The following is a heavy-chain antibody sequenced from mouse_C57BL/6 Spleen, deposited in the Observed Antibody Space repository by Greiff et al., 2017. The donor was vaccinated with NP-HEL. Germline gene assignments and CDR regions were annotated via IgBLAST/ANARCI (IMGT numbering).Heavy chain of an antibody. Sequence: QVQLKESGPGLVQPSQCLSITCTVSGFSLTSYGVHWVRQSPGKGLEWLGVIWRGGSTDYYAAFLSRLSITKDNSKSQVFFKMNSLQADDTAIYYCAKGLYDRYFDVWGTGTTVTVSS. D-gene: IGHD2-3*01. CDR1: GFSLTSYG. V-gene: IGHV2-5*01. J-gene: IGHJ1*03. CDR3: AKGLYDRYFDV. CDR2: IWRGGST.